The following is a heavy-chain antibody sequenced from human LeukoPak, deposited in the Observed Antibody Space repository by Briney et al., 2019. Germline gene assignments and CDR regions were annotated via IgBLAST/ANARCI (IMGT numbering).Heavy chain of an antibody. CDR2: IKQEGSEK. V-gene: IGHV3-7*01. CDR1: GFSFGSYW. Sequence: PGGSLRLSCAASGFSFGSYWMSWVRQAPGKGLEWVANIKQEGSEKFYADSVKARFTISRDNAKNSLYLQMNSLRAEDMGIYYCARENRDGYNPYNWFDPWGQGTLVTVSS. D-gene: IGHD5-24*01. J-gene: IGHJ5*02. CDR3: ARENRDGYNPYNWFDP.